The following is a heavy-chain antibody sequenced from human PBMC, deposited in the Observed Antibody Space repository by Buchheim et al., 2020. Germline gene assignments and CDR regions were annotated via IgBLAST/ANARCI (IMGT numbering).Heavy chain of an antibody. CDR2: MYYSGTT. J-gene: IGHJ4*02. CDR3: ARRDGFNQVFDF. Sequence: QVLLQESGPGLVKPSQTLSLTCSVSGDSIRSGGYYWSWIRQHPGKGLEWIGYMYYSGTTYYNPSLRSRVTISLDTAKNHLFLKLNSVTAADTAVYYCARRDGFNQVFDFWGRGTL. CDR1: GDSIRSGGYY. D-gene: IGHD5-24*01. V-gene: IGHV4-31*03.